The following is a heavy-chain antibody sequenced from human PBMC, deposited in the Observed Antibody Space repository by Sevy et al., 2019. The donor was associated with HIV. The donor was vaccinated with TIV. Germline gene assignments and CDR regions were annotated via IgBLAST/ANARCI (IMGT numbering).Heavy chain of an antibody. CDR1: GFTFSSYG. CDR2: ISYDGSNK. CDR3: AKVIPLWFGELSDYGMDV. Sequence: GGSLRLSCAASGFTFSSYGMHWVRQAPGKGLEWVAVISYDGSNKYYADSVKGRFTISRDNSKNTLYLQMHSLRAEDTAVYYCAKVIPLWFGELSDYGMDVWGQGTTVTVSS. V-gene: IGHV3-30*18. J-gene: IGHJ6*02. D-gene: IGHD3-10*01.